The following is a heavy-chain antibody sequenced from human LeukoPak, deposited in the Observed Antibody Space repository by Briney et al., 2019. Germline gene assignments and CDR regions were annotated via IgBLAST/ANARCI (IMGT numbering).Heavy chain of an antibody. CDR2: ISAYNGNT. CDR1: GYTFTSYG. Sequence: ASVKVSCEASGYTFTSYGISWVRQAPGQGLEWMGWISAYNGNTNYAQKLQGRVTMTTDTSTSTAYMELRSLRSDDTAVYYCARALVPLRYFDWLLAPAAFDIWGQGTMVTVSS. V-gene: IGHV1-18*01. D-gene: IGHD3-9*01. CDR3: ARALVPLRYFDWLLAPAAFDI. J-gene: IGHJ3*02.